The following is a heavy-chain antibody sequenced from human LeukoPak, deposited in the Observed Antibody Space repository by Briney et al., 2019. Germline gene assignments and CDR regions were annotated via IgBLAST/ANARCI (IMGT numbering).Heavy chain of an antibody. V-gene: IGHV4-31*03. CDR1: GGSISSGGYY. CDR2: IYYSGST. D-gene: IGHD3-9*01. Sequence: KTSQTLSLTCTVSGGSISSGGYYWSWIRQHPGKGLEWIGYIYYSGSTYYNPSLKSRVTISVDTSKNQFSLKLSSVTAADTAVYYCARRDYDILTGTGRHGFDYWGQGTLVTVSS. J-gene: IGHJ4*02. CDR3: ARRDYDILTGTGRHGFDY.